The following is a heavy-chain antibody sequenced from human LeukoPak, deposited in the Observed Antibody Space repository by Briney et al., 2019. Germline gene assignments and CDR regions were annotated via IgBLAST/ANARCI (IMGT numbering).Heavy chain of an antibody. Sequence: PSETLSLTCAIYGGSFSGYCWSWIRQPPGQGREWIGEINHSGSTNYNPSIKSRVTISVDTSKNQFSLKLSSVTAADTAVYYCASGIRRWLTGTPVYYMDVWGKGTTVTVSS. V-gene: IGHV4-34*01. CDR3: ASGIRRWLTGTPVYYMDV. CDR2: INHSGST. D-gene: IGHD1-20*01. J-gene: IGHJ6*03. CDR1: GGSFSGYC.